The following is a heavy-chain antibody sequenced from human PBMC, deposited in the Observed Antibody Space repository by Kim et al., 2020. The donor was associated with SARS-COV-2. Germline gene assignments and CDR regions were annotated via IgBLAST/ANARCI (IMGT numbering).Heavy chain of an antibody. CDR3: AKGRVAVAGTSA. CDR1: GFTLSGNA. CDR2: ISTSGTIT. V-gene: IGHV3-23*01. D-gene: IGHD6-19*01. J-gene: IGHJ5*02. Sequence: GGSLRLSCVVSGFTLSGNAMTWVRQAPGKGLEWVSGISTSGTITFYAESVRGRFTISKDSSENTLYLQMNSLSAEDTAVYYCAKGRVAVAGTSAWGQGTL.